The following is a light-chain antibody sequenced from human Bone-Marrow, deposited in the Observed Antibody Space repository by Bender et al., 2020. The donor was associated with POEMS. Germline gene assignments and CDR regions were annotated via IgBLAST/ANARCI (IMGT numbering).Light chain of an antibody. CDR3: CSYGPGVV. J-gene: IGLJ2*01. V-gene: IGLV2-23*01. Sequence: QSALTQPASVSGSPGQSITISCTGTSSDLGSYNLVSWYQQYQGTAPQLMIYEDNKRPSGVSNRFSGSKSGYTASLTISGLRAEDEADYYCCSYGPGVVFGGGTKLTVL. CDR1: SSDLGSYNL. CDR2: EDN.